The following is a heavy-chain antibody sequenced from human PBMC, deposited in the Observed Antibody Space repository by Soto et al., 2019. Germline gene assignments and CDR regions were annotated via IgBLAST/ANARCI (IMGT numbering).Heavy chain of an antibody. Sequence: PGGSLRLSCAASGFTFSNCWMHWVRQAPGMGLVWVSHINSDGISTTYADSVKGRFTISRDNAKNTLYLQMNSLRAEDTAVYYCVRAIGHYGMDVGGRGTTVTVSS. J-gene: IGHJ6*02. CDR3: VRAIGHYGMDV. CDR2: INSDGIST. CDR1: GFTFSNCW. V-gene: IGHV3-74*01. D-gene: IGHD3-22*01.